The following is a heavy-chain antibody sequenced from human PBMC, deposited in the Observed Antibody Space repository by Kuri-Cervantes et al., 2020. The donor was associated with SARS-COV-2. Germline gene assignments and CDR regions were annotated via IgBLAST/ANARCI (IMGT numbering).Heavy chain of an antibody. Sequence: SETLSPTGTVSGGSISSSSYYGGWIRQPPGKGLEWIGSIYYSVSTYYNPSLKSRVAISVDTSKNQFSLKLSSVTAADTAVYYCARSWEDYYGSGSYPTLDYWGQGTLVTVSS. V-gene: IGHV4-39*01. D-gene: IGHD3-10*01. CDR2: IYYSVST. CDR3: ARSWEDYYGSGSYPTLDY. CDR1: GGSISSSSYY. J-gene: IGHJ4*02.